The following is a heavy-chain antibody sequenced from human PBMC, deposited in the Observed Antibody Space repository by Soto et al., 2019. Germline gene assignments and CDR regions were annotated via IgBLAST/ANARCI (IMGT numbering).Heavy chain of an antibody. CDR2: IIPIFGTA. D-gene: IGHD3-10*01. Sequence: QVQLVQSGAEVQKPGSSVKVSCKASGGTFSSYAISWVRQAPGQGLEWMGGIIPIFGTANYAQKFQGRVTITADESTSTAYMELSSLRSEDTAVYYCASLYGSGSYGDYYGMDVWGQGTTVTVSS. CDR1: GGTFSSYA. V-gene: IGHV1-69*01. J-gene: IGHJ6*02. CDR3: ASLYGSGSYGDYYGMDV.